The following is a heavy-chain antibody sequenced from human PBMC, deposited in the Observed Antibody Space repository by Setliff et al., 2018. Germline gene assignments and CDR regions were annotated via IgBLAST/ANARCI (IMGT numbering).Heavy chain of an antibody. CDR1: GFTFNSYS. CDR2: IVGNGVYT. Sequence: GALRLSCAASGFTFNSYSMSWIRQAPGKGLEWISSIVGNGVYTNYADSVKGRSTISRDNAKKSLSLQMNSLRAEDTAVYYCARDNNYYDKSGYYSGHDVWGQGILVTVSS. CDR3: ARDNNYYDKSGYYSGHDV. V-gene: IGHV3-11*05. J-gene: IGHJ4*03. D-gene: IGHD3-22*01.